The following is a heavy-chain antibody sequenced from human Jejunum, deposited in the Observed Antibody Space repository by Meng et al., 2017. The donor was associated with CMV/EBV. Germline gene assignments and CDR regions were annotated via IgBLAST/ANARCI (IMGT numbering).Heavy chain of an antibody. CDR1: FA. CDR3: ARESTIFGVVTLTIPIDAFDI. CDR2: IIPGSHRT. Sequence: FAMSWVRQAPGKGLEWLSSIIPGSHRTFYADSVEGRFTISRDNSKDTLYLQMNSLTREDTGVYYCARESTIFGVVTLTIPIDAFDIWGEGTMVTVSS. V-gene: IGHV3-23*01. J-gene: IGHJ3*02. D-gene: IGHD3-3*01.